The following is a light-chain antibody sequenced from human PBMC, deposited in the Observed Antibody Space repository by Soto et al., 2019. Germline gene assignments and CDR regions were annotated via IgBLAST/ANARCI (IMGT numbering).Light chain of an antibody. J-gene: IGKJ5*01. V-gene: IGKV3-20*01. Sequence: ELGLTQSPGPLSLFPGERATLSCRASQSLSTRYLAWYQQKPGQAPRLLIYGASSRATGIPDRFSCSGSAAAFTLTTSSLEPEDFAVYYCQQYGNSPTFGHGTRLEI. CDR2: GAS. CDR3: QQYGNSPT. CDR1: QSLSTRY.